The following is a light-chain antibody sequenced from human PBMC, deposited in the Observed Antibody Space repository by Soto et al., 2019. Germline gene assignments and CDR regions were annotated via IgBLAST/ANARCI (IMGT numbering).Light chain of an antibody. CDR1: QSISNY. CDR3: QQSYSTPRLT. CDR2: TAS. Sequence: DIQMTQSPSSLSASVGDRVTITCRASQSISNYLNWYQQKPGKAPKLLIYTASSLQSGVPSRFSGSGSGTDFTITISSLQPEDFATYYCQQSYSTPRLTFGGGTKVEIK. J-gene: IGKJ4*01. V-gene: IGKV1-39*01.